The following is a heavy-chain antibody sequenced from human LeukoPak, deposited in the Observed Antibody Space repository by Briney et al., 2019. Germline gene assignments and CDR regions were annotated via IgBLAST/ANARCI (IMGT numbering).Heavy chain of an antibody. CDR3: ARDSMIVVALGVLDY. Sequence: GGSLRLSCAASGFTFSSYGMHWVRQAPGKGLEWVAVIWYDGSNKYYADSVKGRFTISRDNSKNTLYLQMNSLRAEDTAVYYCARDSMIVVALGVLDYWGQGTLVTVSS. V-gene: IGHV3-33*01. CDR2: IWYDGSNK. CDR1: GFTFSSYG. D-gene: IGHD3-22*01. J-gene: IGHJ4*02.